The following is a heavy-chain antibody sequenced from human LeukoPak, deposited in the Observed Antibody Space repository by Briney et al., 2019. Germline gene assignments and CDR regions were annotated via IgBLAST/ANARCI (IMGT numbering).Heavy chain of an antibody. V-gene: IGHV3-30*04. Sequence: GGSLRLSCAASGFTFSSYAMHWVRQAPGKGLEWVAVISYDGSNKYYADSVKGRFTISRDNSKNTLYLQMNSLRAEDTAVYYCARASGLYWGQGTLVTVSS. CDR1: GFTFSSYA. J-gene: IGHJ4*02. CDR2: ISYDGSNK. CDR3: ARASGLY.